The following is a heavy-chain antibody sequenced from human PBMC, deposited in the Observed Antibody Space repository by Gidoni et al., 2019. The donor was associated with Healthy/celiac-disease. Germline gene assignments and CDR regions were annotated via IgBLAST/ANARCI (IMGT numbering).Heavy chain of an antibody. D-gene: IGHD4-17*01. CDR3: ARLRTLGCLDY. J-gene: IGHJ4*02. Sequence: QVQLQESGPGLVQPSQTLSLTCTVSGGSISSGGYYWSLHRQHPGKGLEWIGYIYYSGSTYYNPSLKSRVTISVDTSKNQFSLKLSSVTAADTAVYYCARLRTLGCLDYWGQGTLVTVSS. CDR2: IYYSGST. V-gene: IGHV4-31*03. CDR1: GGSISSGGYY.